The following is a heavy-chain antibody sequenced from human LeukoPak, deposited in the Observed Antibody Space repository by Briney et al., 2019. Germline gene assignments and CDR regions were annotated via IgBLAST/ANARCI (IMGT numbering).Heavy chain of an antibody. D-gene: IGHD3-9*01. CDR3: ASLPRGYDILTGYYMGVDY. CDR2: ISSSSSYI. J-gene: IGHJ4*02. Sequence: GGSLRLSCAASGFTYSSYSMNWVRQAPGKELEWVSSISSSSSYIYYADSVKGRFTISRDNAKNSLYLQMNSLRAEDTAVYYCASLPRGYDILTGYYMGVDYWGQGTLVTVSS. V-gene: IGHV3-21*01. CDR1: GFTYSSYS.